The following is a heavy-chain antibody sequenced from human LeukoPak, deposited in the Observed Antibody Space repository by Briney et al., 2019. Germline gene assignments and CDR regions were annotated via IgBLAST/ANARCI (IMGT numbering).Heavy chain of an antibody. Sequence: GGSLRLSCAASGFSFSSYAMSWVRQAPGKGLGWVSGISGRGASKYYADSVKGRFTISRDNSKNTLYLQMNSLRAEDTAVYYCAKGVVVAPDVTTFDYWGQGTLVTVSS. V-gene: IGHV3-23*01. D-gene: IGHD2-2*01. CDR2: ISGRGASK. CDR1: GFSFSSYA. CDR3: AKGVVVAPDVTTFDY. J-gene: IGHJ4*02.